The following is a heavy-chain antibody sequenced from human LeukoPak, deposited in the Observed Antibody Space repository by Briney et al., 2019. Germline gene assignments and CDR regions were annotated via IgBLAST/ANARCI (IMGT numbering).Heavy chain of an antibody. CDR2: ISSSGSTI. V-gene: IGHV3-48*03. D-gene: IGHD6-13*01. CDR3: ASQGYSSSWYYLDY. Sequence: GGSLRLSCAASGFTFSSYEMNWVRQAPGKGLEWVSYISSSGSTIYYADSVKGRFTISRDNAKNSLYLQMNSLRAEDTAVYYCASQGYSSSWYYLDYWGQGTLVTVSS. J-gene: IGHJ4*02. CDR1: GFTFSSYE.